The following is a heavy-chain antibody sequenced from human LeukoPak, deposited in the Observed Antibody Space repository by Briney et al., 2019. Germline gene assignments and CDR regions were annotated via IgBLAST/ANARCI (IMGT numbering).Heavy chain of an antibody. CDR3: ARNSPDDYGDSVDY. D-gene: IGHD4-17*01. V-gene: IGHV3-30*02. Sequence: GGSLRLSCAASGFTFSSYGMHWVRQAPGKGLEWVAFIRYDGSNKYYADSVKGRFTISRDNSKNTLYLQMNSLRAEDTAVYYCARNSPDDYGDSVDYWGQGTLVTVSS. J-gene: IGHJ4*02. CDR2: IRYDGSNK. CDR1: GFTFSSYG.